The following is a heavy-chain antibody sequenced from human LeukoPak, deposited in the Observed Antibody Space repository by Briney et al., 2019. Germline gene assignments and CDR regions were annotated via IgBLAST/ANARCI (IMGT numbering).Heavy chain of an antibody. CDR3: ARQRADYYYYYIDV. CDR2: IYYSETT. Sequence: PSETLSLTCTVSGGSISSSNYYWDWIRQPPRKGLEWIGSIYYSETTYDNPSLKSRVTMSIDTSKNQFSLKLSSVTAADSAVYYCARQRADYYYYYIDVWGKGTTVTVS. V-gene: IGHV4-39*01. J-gene: IGHJ6*03. CDR1: GGSISSSNYY.